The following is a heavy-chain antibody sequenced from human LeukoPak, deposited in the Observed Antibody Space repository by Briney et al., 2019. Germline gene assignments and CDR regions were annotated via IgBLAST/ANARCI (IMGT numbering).Heavy chain of an antibody. J-gene: IGHJ5*02. CDR1: GYTFTSYG. D-gene: IGHD5-12*01. CDR3: ARSLKSRATTNWFDP. Sequence: ASVKVSCKASGYTFTSYGISWVRQAPGQGLEWMGWISAYNGNTNYAQKLQGRVTMTTDTSTSTAYMELRSLRSDDTAVYYCARSLKSRATTNWFDPWGQGTLVTVSS. CDR2: ISAYNGNT. V-gene: IGHV1-18*01.